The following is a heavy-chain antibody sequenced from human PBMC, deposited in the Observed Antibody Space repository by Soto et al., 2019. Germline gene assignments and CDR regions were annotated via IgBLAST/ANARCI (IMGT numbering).Heavy chain of an antibody. J-gene: IGHJ3*02. D-gene: IGHD2-2*01. CDR1: GFTFSSYA. CDR3: ARVLGGSVVPAATEKLHHFDI. Sequence: GGSLRLSCAASGFTFSSYAMHWVRQAPGKGLEWVAVISYDGSNKYYADSVKGRFTISRDNSKNTLYLQMNSLRAEDTAVYYRARVLGGSVVPAATEKLHHFDIWGQGTMVTVSS. V-gene: IGHV3-30-3*01. CDR2: ISYDGSNK.